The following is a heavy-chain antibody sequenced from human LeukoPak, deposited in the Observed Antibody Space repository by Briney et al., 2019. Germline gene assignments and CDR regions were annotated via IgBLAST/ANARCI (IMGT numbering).Heavy chain of an antibody. CDR1: GFTFSSYS. J-gene: IGHJ6*02. CDR3: ARELAAVEAYDILTGSYGMDV. Sequence: GGSLRLSCAASGFTFSSYSMNWVRQAPGKGLEWVSYISSSGSTIYYADSVKGRFTISRDNAKNSLYLQMNSLRAEDTAVYYCARELAAVEAYDILTGSYGMDVWGQGTTVTVSS. CDR2: ISSSGSTI. V-gene: IGHV3-48*04. D-gene: IGHD3-9*01.